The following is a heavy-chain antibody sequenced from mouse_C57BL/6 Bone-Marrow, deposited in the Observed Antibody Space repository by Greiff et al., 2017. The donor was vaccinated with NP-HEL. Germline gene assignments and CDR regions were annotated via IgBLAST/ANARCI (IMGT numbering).Heavy chain of an antibody. Sequence: VQRVESGAELVRPGTSVKVSCKASGYAFTNYLIEWVKQRPGQGLEWIGVINPGSGGTNYNEKFKGKATLTADKSSSTAYMQLSSLTSEDSAVYFCARSTGRAVMDYWGQGTSVTVSS. CDR3: ARSTGRAVMDY. V-gene: IGHV1-54*01. J-gene: IGHJ4*01. CDR2: INPGSGGT. D-gene: IGHD3-3*01. CDR1: GYAFTNYL.